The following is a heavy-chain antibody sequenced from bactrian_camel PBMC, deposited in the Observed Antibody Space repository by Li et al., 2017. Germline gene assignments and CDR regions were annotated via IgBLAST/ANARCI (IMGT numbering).Heavy chain of an antibody. J-gene: IGHJ4*01. Sequence: DVQLVESGGGSVEAGGPLTLTCVASGYTVGSGSACMGWFRQRPGKDREGVAVLWIGGAQTTYADSVKGRFFITRDKARDLVYLQMNGLQPEDTGVYYCAADQLYGTCRDVIEFPARGQGTQVTVS. CDR3: AADQLYGTCRDVIEFPA. D-gene: IGHD6*01. V-gene: IGHV3S40*01. CDR2: LWIGGAQT. CDR1: GYTVGSGS.